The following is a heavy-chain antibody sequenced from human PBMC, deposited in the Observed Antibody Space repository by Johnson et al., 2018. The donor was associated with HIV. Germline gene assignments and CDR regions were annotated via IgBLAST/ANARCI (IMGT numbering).Heavy chain of an antibody. CDR3: ARERAVTTKGYDEDAFDI. CDR1: AFTFSSYG. V-gene: IGHV3-30*03. CDR2: ISYDGSNK. Sequence: QVQLVESGGGGVQPGRSLRLSCAASAFTFSSYGMHWVRQAPGKGLAWVAVISYDGSNKYYAYSVKGRITISRDNSKNTLYLQMSSLRAEDTALYYCARERAVTTKGYDEDAFDIWGQGTMVTVSS. D-gene: IGHD4-17*01. J-gene: IGHJ3*02.